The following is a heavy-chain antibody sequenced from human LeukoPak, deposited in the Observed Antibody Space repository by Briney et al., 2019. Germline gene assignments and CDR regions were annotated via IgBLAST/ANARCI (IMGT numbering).Heavy chain of an antibody. D-gene: IGHD2-2*02. CDR2: ISWNSGSI. CDR1: GFTFHDHA. Sequence: GGSLRLSCAASGFTFHDHAMHWVRQAPGKGLEWVSGISWNSGSIGYADSVKGRFTISRDNAKNSLYLQMNSLRAEDTALYYCAKADRVVLPAAIGYWGQGTLVTVSS. J-gene: IGHJ4*02. CDR3: AKADRVVLPAAIGY. V-gene: IGHV3-9*01.